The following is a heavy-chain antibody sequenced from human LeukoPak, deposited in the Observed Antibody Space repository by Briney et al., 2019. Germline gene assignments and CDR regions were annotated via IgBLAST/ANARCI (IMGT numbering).Heavy chain of an antibody. CDR1: GYSFSNYW. CDR3: ARRYYYDSSSYGWFDP. CDR2: IYPGDSVT. D-gene: IGHD3-22*01. J-gene: IGHJ5*02. V-gene: IGHV5-51*01. Sequence: GESLNISCKGSGYSFSNYWIDWVRQMPGKGLEWMGSIYPGDSVTRYSPSFQGQVTFSADKSISTAYLQWSSLKASDTAMYFCARRYYYDSSSYGWFDPWGQGTLVTVSS.